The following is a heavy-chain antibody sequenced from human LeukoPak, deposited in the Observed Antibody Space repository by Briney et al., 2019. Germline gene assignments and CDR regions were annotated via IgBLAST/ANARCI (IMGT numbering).Heavy chain of an antibody. CDR1: GYIFTGYY. D-gene: IGHD6-19*01. V-gene: IGHV1-2*02. J-gene: IGHJ5*02. Sequence: ASVKVSCKASGYIFTGYYMHWVRQAPGQGLEWMGWINPNSGATNYAQKFQGRVTMTRDTSISTAYMELSRLRSDDTAVYYCARDSEFGIAVAGTGAWGQGTLVTVSS. CDR3: ARDSEFGIAVAGTGA. CDR2: INPNSGAT.